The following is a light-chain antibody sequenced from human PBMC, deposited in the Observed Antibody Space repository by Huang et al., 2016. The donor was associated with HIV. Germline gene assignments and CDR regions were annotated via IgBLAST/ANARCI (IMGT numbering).Light chain of an antibody. CDR3: QQCNNWPYT. CDR1: QSLSNN. V-gene: IGKV3-15*01. Sequence: EILMTQSPATLSVSPGESATLFCRASQSLSNNLAWYQQKPGQPPRLLIYSTSTRATDVPARFSGSGSGTEFTLTISSLQSEDFALYYCQQCNNWPYTFGQGTKLEIK. CDR2: STS. J-gene: IGKJ2*01.